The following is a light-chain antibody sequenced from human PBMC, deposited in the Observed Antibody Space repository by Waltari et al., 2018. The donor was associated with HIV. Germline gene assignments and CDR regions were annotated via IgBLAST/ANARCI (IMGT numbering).Light chain of an antibody. Sequence: QSALTQPPSASGSPGQSVTISCTGTSRTFGDYNFVPWYQQHPGKAPKVMIYEVTKRPSGVPDRFSGSKSGNTASLTVSGLQAEDEAYYYCSSYSGSNNSVVFGGGTLVTVL. CDR2: EVT. CDR1: SRTFGDYNF. V-gene: IGLV2-8*01. J-gene: IGLJ2*01. CDR3: SSYSGSNNSVV.